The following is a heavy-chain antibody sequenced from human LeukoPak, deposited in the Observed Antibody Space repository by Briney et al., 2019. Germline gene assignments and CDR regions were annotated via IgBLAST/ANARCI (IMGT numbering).Heavy chain of an antibody. J-gene: IGHJ5*02. CDR2: IRYDGSNK. CDR3: AKDVYYDILTGYQAGLFDP. Sequence: AGGSLRLSCAASGLTFSSYGMHWVRQAPGKGLEGVTFIRYDGSNKYYADSEKGRFTISRDNSKNTLYLQMNSLRPEDTAVYFCAKDVYYDILTGYQAGLFDPWGQGTLVTVSP. CDR1: GLTFSSYG. V-gene: IGHV3-30*02. D-gene: IGHD3-9*01.